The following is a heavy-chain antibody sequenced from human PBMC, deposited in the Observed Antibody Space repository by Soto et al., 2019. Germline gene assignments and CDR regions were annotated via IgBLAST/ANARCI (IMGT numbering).Heavy chain of an antibody. CDR1: GFTFSSYS. CDR2: ISSSSSYI. J-gene: IGHJ4*02. CDR3: AREKVLIAAAGTWDY. V-gene: IGHV3-21*01. D-gene: IGHD6-13*01. Sequence: LRLSCAASGFTFSSYSMNWVRQAPGKGLEWVSSISSSSSYIYYADSVKGRFTISRDNAKNSLYLQMNSLRAEDTAVYYCAREKVLIAAAGTWDYWGQGTLVTVSS.